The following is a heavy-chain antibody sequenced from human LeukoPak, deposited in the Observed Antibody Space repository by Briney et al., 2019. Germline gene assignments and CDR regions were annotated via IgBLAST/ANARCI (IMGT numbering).Heavy chain of an antibody. CDR1: GYTFTSYY. V-gene: IGHV1-46*01. J-gene: IGHJ4*02. CDR3: ARALAVAGSGFDY. CDR2: ISPSGGST. Sequence: ASVKVSCKASGYTFTSYYTHWVRQAPGQGLEWMGIISPSGGSTSYAQKFQGRVTMTRDTSTSTVYVELSSLRSEDTAVYYCARALAVAGSGFDYWGQGTLVTVSS. D-gene: IGHD6-19*01.